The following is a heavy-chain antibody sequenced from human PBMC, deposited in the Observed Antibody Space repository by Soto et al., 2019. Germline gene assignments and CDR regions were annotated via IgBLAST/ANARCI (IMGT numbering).Heavy chain of an antibody. J-gene: IGHJ1*01. Sequence: QVQLVQSGAEVKKPGASVKVSCKASGYTFTSYAMHWVRQAPGQRLEWMGWINAGNGNTKYSQKFQGRVTITRDTSASTAYMELSSLRSEDTAVYYCARDHGWYSLLAEYFQHWGQGTLVTVSS. V-gene: IGHV1-3*01. D-gene: IGHD6-19*01. CDR3: ARDHGWYSLLAEYFQH. CDR2: INAGNGNT. CDR1: GYTFTSYA.